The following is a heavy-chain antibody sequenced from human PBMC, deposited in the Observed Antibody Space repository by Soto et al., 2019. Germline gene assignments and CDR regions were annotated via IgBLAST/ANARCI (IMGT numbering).Heavy chain of an antibody. CDR3: AKSTEDYDFWSGYRAEYFQH. J-gene: IGHJ1*01. CDR1: GFTFSSYG. Sequence: QVQLVESGGGVVQPGRSLRLSCAASGFTFSSYGMHWVRQAPGKGLEWVAVISYDGSNKYYADSVKGRVTISRDNSKNTLYLQMNSLRAEDTAVYYCAKSTEDYDFWSGYRAEYFQHWGQGTLVTVSS. D-gene: IGHD3-3*01. CDR2: ISYDGSNK. V-gene: IGHV3-30*18.